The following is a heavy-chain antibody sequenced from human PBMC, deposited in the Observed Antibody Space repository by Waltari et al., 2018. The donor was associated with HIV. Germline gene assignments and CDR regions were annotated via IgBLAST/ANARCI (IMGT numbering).Heavy chain of an antibody. V-gene: IGHV1-2*02. D-gene: IGHD1-1*01. Sequence: QEQLVQSGAEVKKPGASVKVSCKASGYSFNDYYIHWIRQAPGQGLESVGWVNPKNGVAHYAQKFEGGVTSSSDTSSRTVYMDFRRLTSDDTAVFYCVRGGTHPWGQGTLITVSS. J-gene: IGHJ5*02. CDR3: VRGGTHP. CDR1: GYSFNDYY. CDR2: VNPKNGVA.